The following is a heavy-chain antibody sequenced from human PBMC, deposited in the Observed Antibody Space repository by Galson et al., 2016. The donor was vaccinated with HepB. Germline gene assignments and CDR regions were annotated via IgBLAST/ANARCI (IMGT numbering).Heavy chain of an antibody. CDR1: GDSVSRISLA. Sequence: CAISGDSVSRISLAWNWIRQSPSRGLEWLGRTYYRSKWYNDYAASVKSRISINPDTSKNQFSLHLNPVTPEDTAVYYCARDYWGSFDYWGQGTLVTVSS. CDR2: TYYRSKWYN. D-gene: IGHD7-27*01. CDR3: ARDYWGSFDY. J-gene: IGHJ4*02. V-gene: IGHV6-1*01.